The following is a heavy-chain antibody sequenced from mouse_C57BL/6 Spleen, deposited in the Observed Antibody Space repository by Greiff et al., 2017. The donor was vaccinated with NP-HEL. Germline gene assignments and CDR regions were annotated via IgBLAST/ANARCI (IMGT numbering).Heavy chain of an antibody. CDR3: TSGTFAY. Sequence: QVQLQQSGAELVRPGASVTLSCTASGYTFTDYEMHWVKQTPVHGLEWIGAIDPETGGTAYNQKFKGKAILTADKSSSTAYMELRSLTSEDSAVYYCTSGTFAYWGQGTLVTVSA. D-gene: IGHD4-1*01. CDR2: IDPETGGT. V-gene: IGHV1-15*01. CDR1: GYTFTDYE. J-gene: IGHJ3*01.